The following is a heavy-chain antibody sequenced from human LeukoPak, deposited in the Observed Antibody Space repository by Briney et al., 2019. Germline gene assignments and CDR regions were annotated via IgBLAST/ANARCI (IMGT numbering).Heavy chain of an antibody. CDR1: GGSISSYY. Sequence: SETLSLTCTVSGGSISSYYWSWIWQPPGKGLEWIGYIYYSGSTNYNPSLKSRVTISVDTSKNQFSLKLSSVTAADTAVYYCARGIAARRTEQASDIWGQGTMVTVSS. V-gene: IGHV4-59*08. J-gene: IGHJ3*02. CDR3: ARGIAARRTEQASDI. D-gene: IGHD6-6*01. CDR2: IYYSGST.